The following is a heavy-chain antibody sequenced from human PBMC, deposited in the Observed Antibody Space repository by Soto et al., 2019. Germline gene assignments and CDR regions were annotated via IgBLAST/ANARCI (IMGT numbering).Heavy chain of an antibody. J-gene: IGHJ6*02. CDR3: AREEAIAARPRDYYYGMDV. V-gene: IGHV3-7*01. CDR1: GFTFSSDW. CDR2: IKQDGSEK. D-gene: IGHD6-6*01. Sequence: PGGSLRLSCAASGFTFSSDWMSWVRQAPGRGLEWVANIKQDGSEKYYVDSVKGRFTISRDNAKNSLYLQMNSLRAEDTAVYYCAREEAIAARPRDYYYGMDVWGQGTTVTVSS.